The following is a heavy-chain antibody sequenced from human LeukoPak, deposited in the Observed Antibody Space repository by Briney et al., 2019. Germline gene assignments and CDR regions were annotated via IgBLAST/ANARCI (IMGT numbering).Heavy chain of an antibody. D-gene: IGHD3-3*01. CDR3: ARHSTFFGVVIIKGRVRGPFDY. V-gene: IGHV4-4*02. Sequence: SGTLSLTCAVSGGSISSSNWWSWVRQPPGKGLEWIGEIYHSGSTNYNPSLKSRVTISVDTSKNQFSLKLSSVTAAGTAVYYCARHSTFFGVVIIKGRVRGPFDYWGQGTLVTVSS. J-gene: IGHJ4*02. CDR1: GGSISSSNW. CDR2: IYHSGST.